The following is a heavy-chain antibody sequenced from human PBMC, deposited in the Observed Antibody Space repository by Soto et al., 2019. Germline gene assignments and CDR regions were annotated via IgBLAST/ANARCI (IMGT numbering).Heavy chain of an antibody. J-gene: IGHJ5*02. V-gene: IGHV3-21*01. CDR3: TRDASRDSSARGWFDP. D-gene: IGHD6-13*01. CDR2: ISSNSAYI. CDR1: GFTFRSFT. Sequence: TLGGSLRLSCAASGFTFRSFTMNWVRQAPGKGLEWVSTISSNSAYIYYTDALRGRFTISRDNAKNSLHLQMNSLRAEDTAVYYCTRDASRDSSARGWFDPWGPGTLVTVSS.